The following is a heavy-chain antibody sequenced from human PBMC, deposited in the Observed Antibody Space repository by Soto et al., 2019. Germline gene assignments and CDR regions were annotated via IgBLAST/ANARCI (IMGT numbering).Heavy chain of an antibody. CDR1: GGTFSSYT. CDR3: ATTTVIAVAGTYFGY. V-gene: IGHV1-69*02. J-gene: IGHJ4*02. D-gene: IGHD6-19*01. CDR2: IIPILGIA. Sequence: QVQLVQSGAEVKKPGSSVKVSCKASGGTFSSYTISWVRQAPGQGLEWMGRIIPILGIANYAQKFQGRVTITADNSPSPAYRELSSLSSEDTAVYYCATTTVIAVAGTYFGYWGQGTLVTVSS.